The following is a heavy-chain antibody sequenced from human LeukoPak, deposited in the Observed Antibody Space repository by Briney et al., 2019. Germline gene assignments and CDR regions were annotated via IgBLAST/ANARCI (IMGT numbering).Heavy chain of an antibody. D-gene: IGHD3-10*01. Sequence: SETLSLTCAVYGGSFSGYYWSWIRQPPGKGLEWIGEINHSGSTNYNPSLKSRVTISVDTSKNQFSLKLSSVTAAGTAVYYCARIRGNYGSGSYQRFDYWGQGTLVTVSS. CDR1: GGSFSGYY. J-gene: IGHJ4*02. V-gene: IGHV4-34*01. CDR3: ARIRGNYGSGSYQRFDY. CDR2: INHSGST.